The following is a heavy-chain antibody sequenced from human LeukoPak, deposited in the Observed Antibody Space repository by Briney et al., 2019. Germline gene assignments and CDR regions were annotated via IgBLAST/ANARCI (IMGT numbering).Heavy chain of an antibody. CDR3: VRGDWMDV. V-gene: IGHV1-18*01. CDR2: ISTYKGDR. CDR1: DYTFSTYA. Sequence: ASVKVSCKASDYTFSTYAIGWVREAPGQGLEWMGLISTYKGDRDYAQKMQGRVTMTTDTSASTAYMELRSLRSDDTAVYYCVRGDWMDVWGQGTTVTVSS. D-gene: IGHD3-9*01. J-gene: IGHJ6*02.